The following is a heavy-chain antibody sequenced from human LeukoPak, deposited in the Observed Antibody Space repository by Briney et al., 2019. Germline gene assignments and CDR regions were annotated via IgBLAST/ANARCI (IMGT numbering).Heavy chain of an antibody. CDR2: INHSGST. V-gene: IGHV4-34*01. Sequence: SETLSLTYAVYGGSFSGYYWSWIRQPPGKGLEWIGEINHSGSTNYNPSLKSRVTISVDTSKTQFSLKLSSVTAADTAVYHCARLAVPAAMVDYWGQGTLVTVSS. D-gene: IGHD2-2*01. CDR3: ARLAVPAAMVDY. CDR1: GGSFSGYY. J-gene: IGHJ4*02.